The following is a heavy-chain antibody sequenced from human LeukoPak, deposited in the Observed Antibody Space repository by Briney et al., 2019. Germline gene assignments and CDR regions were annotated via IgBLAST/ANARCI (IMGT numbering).Heavy chain of an antibody. V-gene: IGHV3-30*18. CDR2: ISYDGSNK. CDR1: GFTFSSYG. Sequence: GGSLRLSCAASGFTFSSYGMHWVRQAPGKGLEWVAVISYDGSNKYYADSVKGRFTISRDNSKNTLYLQMNSLRAEDTAVYYCAKGVDFQVRGVIVYWGQGTLVTVSS. CDR3: AKGVDFQVRGVIVY. D-gene: IGHD3-10*01. J-gene: IGHJ4*02.